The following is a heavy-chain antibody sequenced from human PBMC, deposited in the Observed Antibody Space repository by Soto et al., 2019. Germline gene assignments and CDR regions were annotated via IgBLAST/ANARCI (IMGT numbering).Heavy chain of an antibody. D-gene: IGHD3-22*01. CDR3: ARAGESYYDSSGSSYYYGMDG. V-gene: IGHV4-59*01. CDR1: GGSISSYY. Sequence: SETLSLTCTVSGGSISSYYWSWIRQPPGKGLEWIGYIYYSGSTNYNPSLKSRVTISVDTSKNQFSLKLSSVTAADTAVYYCARAGESYYDSSGSSYYYGMDGWGQGTTVTVSS. CDR2: IYYSGST. J-gene: IGHJ6*02.